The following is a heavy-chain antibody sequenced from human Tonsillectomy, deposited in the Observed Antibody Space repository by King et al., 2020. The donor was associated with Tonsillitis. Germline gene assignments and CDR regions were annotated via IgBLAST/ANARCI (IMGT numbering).Heavy chain of an antibody. CDR2: ITGSGGST. D-gene: IGHD5-12*01. Sequence: VQLVESGGGLVQPGGSLRLSCAASGFTFSSYAMSWVRQAPGKGLEWGSTITGSGGSTYYADSVKGRFTISRDNSKSTLYLKMNSLRAEDTAVYSCASQSGSLDYWGQGTLVTVSS. V-gene: IGHV3-23*04. CDR1: GFTFSSYA. CDR3: ASQSGSLDY. J-gene: IGHJ4*02.